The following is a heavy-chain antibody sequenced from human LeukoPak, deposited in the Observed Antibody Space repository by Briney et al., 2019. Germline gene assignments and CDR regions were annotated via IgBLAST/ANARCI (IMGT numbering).Heavy chain of an antibody. V-gene: IGHV3-64*01. CDR2: ISSNGGST. CDR3: ARDNYGSGSPFDY. Sequence: TGGSLRLSCAASGFTFSSYAMHWVRQAPGKGLEYVSAISSNGGSTYYANSVKGRFTISGDNSKNTLYLQIGSLRAEDMAVYYCARDNYGSGSPFDYWGQGTLVTVSS. J-gene: IGHJ4*02. D-gene: IGHD3-10*01. CDR1: GFTFSSYA.